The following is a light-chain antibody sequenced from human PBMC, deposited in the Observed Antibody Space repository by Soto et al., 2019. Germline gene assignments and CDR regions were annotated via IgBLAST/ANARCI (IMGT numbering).Light chain of an antibody. CDR1: ESLLHSNGYNY. CDR2: LSS. CDR3: MQALETPT. J-gene: IGKJ5*01. Sequence: DIVMTQSPLSLPVTPGEPASISCTSNESLLHSNGYNYVDWYLQKAGQSPQLLIYLSSNRASGVPDRFSGSGSGTDFTLKISRVEAGDVGVYYCMQALETPTFGQGTRLEIK. V-gene: IGKV2-28*01.